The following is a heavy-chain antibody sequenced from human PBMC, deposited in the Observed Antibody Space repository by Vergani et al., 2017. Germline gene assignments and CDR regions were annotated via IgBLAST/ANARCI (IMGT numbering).Heavy chain of an antibody. CDR3: ARVNTETNGHLYYYNYMDV. CDR1: GGSFTSYH. V-gene: IGHV4-34*01. CDR2: IDHTGRP. J-gene: IGHJ6*03. D-gene: IGHD4-11*01. Sequence: QVQLQQWGGGLLKPSETLSLTCVVNGGSFTSYHWTWIRQSPGEGLEWVGDIDHTGRPDYNPSLKSRLTMSVDKSRNQFSLTLNSLTATDTAIYFCARVNTETNGHLYYYNYMDVWGQGTAVTVS.